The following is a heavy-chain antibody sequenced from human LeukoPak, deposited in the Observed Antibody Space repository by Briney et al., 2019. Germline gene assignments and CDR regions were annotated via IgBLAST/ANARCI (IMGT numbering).Heavy chain of an antibody. CDR3: ARQPRITMVRGGNWFDP. CDR2: ISSSSYI. J-gene: IGHJ5*02. CDR1: GFTFSSYS. V-gene: IGHV3-21*01. Sequence: GGSLRLSCAASGFTFSSYSMNWVRQAPGKGLEWVSSISSSSYIYYADSVKGRFTISRDNAKNSLYLQMNSLRAEDTAVYYCARQPRITMVRGGNWFDPWGQGTLVTVSS. D-gene: IGHD3-10*01.